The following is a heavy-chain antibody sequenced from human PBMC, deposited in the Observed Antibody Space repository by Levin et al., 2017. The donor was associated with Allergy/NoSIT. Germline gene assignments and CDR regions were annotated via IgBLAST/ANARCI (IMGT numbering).Heavy chain of an antibody. V-gene: IGHV4-61*02. CDR1: GGSISSGSYY. D-gene: IGHD3-10*01. CDR3: AREGFGELSWGWFDP. Sequence: SQTLSLTCTVSGGSISSGSYYWSWIRQPAGKGLEWIGRIYTSGSTNYNPSLKSRVTISVDTSKNQFSLKLSSVTAADTAVYYCAREGFGELSWGWFDPWGQGTLVTVSS. CDR2: IYTSGST. J-gene: IGHJ5*02.